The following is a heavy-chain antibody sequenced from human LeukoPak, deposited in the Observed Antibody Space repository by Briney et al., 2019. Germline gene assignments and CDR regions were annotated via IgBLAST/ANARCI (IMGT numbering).Heavy chain of an antibody. Sequence: RSLRLSWAASGFTFSSYAMHWVRQAPGKGLEWVAVISYDGSNKYYADSVKGRFTISRDNSKNTLYLQMNSLRAEDTAVYYCARDPHEAYCSSTSCRYFDYWGQGTLVTVSS. J-gene: IGHJ4*02. V-gene: IGHV3-30-3*01. CDR1: GFTFSSYA. CDR2: ISYDGSNK. D-gene: IGHD2-2*01. CDR3: ARDPHEAYCSSTSCRYFDY.